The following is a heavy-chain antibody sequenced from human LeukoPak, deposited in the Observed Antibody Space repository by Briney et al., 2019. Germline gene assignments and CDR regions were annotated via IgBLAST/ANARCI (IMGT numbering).Heavy chain of an antibody. CDR1: GDSISSGDYY. J-gene: IGHJ5*02. CDR2: IYTSGST. D-gene: IGHD3-10*01. CDR3: ARDYRVSDGSGSYYNWFDP. V-gene: IGHV4-61*02. Sequence: SETLSLTCTVSGDSISSGDYYWSWIRQPAGKGLEWIGRIYTSGSTNYNPSLKSRVTISVDTSKNQFSLKLSSVTAADTAVYYCARDYRVSDGSGSYYNWFDPWGQGTLVTASS.